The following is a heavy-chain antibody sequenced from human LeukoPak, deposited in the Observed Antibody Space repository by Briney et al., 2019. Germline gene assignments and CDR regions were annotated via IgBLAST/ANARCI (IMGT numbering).Heavy chain of an antibody. Sequence: SETLSLTCSVSGASINSAGHYWTWIRHPPETGLEWIGYISYNGSPYYNPSLRSRLAISLDMSKNQFSPRLNSVTAADTAVYYCARYYCRSDRCPGVDYWAQGTLITVST. CDR2: ISYNGSP. CDR3: ARYYCRSDRCPGVDY. CDR1: GASINSAGHY. D-gene: IGHD2-21*02. J-gene: IGHJ4*02. V-gene: IGHV4-31*03.